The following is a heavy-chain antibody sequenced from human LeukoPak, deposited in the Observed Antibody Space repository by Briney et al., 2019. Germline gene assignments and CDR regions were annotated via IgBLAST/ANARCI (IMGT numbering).Heavy chain of an antibody. CDR3: ASSDWYAAFDI. CDR2: INSDGSSI. J-gene: IGHJ3*02. CDR1: GFTFSSNW. Sequence: PGGSLRLSCEASGFTFSSNWMHWVRQVPGKGLVWVSRINSDGSSISYADSVKARFTISRDNAKNTLYLQMNSLRAEDTAVYYCASSDWYAAFDIWGQGTMVTVSS. V-gene: IGHV3-74*01. D-gene: IGHD3-9*01.